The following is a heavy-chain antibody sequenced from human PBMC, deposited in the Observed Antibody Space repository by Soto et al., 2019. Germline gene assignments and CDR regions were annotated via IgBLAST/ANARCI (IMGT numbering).Heavy chain of an antibody. D-gene: IGHD6-13*01. CDR2: IRGSGAGT. V-gene: IGHV3-23*01. CDR1: GFTFNPYA. J-gene: IGHJ4*02. Sequence: EVQLLESGGGLAQPGGSLRLSCAASGFTFNPYAMNWVRQAPGKGLEWVSTIRGSGAGTYYADSVKGHFTISRDNSKNTLYLQMNSLRAEDTAVYFCAKGFGISWQYYFDYWGQGTLVTVSS. CDR3: AKGFGISWQYYFDY.